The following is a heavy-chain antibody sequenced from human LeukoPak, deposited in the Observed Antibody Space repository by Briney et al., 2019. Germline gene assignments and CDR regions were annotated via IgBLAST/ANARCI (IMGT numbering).Heavy chain of an antibody. J-gene: IGHJ5*02. V-gene: IGHV4-59*08. CDR1: GGSISSYY. CDR3: ARQHGHYDFWSGYTVGFDP. Sequence: SETLSLTCTVSGGSISSYYWSWIRQPPGKGLEWIGYIYCSGSTNYNPSLKSRVTISVDTSKNQFSLKLSSVTAADTAVYYCARQHGHYDFWSGYTVGFDPWGQGTLVTVSS. D-gene: IGHD3-3*01. CDR2: IYCSGST.